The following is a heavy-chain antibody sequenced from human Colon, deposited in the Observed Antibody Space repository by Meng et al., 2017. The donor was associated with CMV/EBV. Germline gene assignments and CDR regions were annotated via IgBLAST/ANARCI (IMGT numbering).Heavy chain of an antibody. V-gene: IGHV3-9*02. D-gene: IGHD3-10*01. J-gene: IGHJ4*02. CDR2: FIWNTGRT. CDR3: VKDITPGGADH. Sequence: SLKISCAASGFTSHDHGTHWVRQVPGKGLEWVSGFIWNTGRTGYADSVKGRFTISGDNAKHSLYLDMDSLRPGDTALYYCVKDITPGGADHWGQGTPVTVSS. CDR1: GFTSHDHG.